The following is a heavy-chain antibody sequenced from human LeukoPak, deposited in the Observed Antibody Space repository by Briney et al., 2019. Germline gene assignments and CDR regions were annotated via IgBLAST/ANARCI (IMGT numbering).Heavy chain of an antibody. CDR3: ARDGSPDILTGYYRFGSFDC. D-gene: IGHD3-9*01. J-gene: IGHJ4*02. Sequence: GGSLRLSCAASGFMVSGNYMSWVRQAPGKGLEWVSLIYVGGSTLYANSVKDRFTISRDNSKNTLYLQMNSLRAEDTAVYYCARDGSPDILTGYYRFGSFDCWGQGTLVTVSS. CDR1: GFMVSGNY. V-gene: IGHV3-66*01. CDR2: IYVGGST.